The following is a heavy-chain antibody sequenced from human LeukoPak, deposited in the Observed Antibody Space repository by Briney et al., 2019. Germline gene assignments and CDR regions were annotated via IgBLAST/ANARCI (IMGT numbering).Heavy chain of an antibody. CDR2: INHSGST. Sequence: SETLSLTCAVYGGSFSGYYWSWIRQPPGKGLEWIGEINHSGSTNYNPSLKSRVTISVDTSKNQFSLKLSSVTAADTAVYYCARTLRGLLFNWGQGTLVTVSS. J-gene: IGHJ4*02. CDR3: ARTLRGLLFN. V-gene: IGHV4-34*01. D-gene: IGHD2/OR15-2a*01. CDR1: GGSFSGYY.